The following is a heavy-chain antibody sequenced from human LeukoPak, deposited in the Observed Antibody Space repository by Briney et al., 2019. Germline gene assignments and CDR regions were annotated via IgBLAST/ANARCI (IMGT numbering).Heavy chain of an antibody. CDR1: GYTFTSYG. Sequence: GASVKVSCKASGYTFTSYGISWVRQAPGQGLEWMGWISAYNGNTNYAQKLQGRVTMTTDTSTSTAYMELRSLRSDDTAVYYCARDGNYYDSGSYYREDYFDYWGQGTLVTVSS. CDR2: ISAYNGNT. CDR3: ARDGNYYDSGSYYREDYFDY. V-gene: IGHV1-18*01. J-gene: IGHJ4*02. D-gene: IGHD3-10*01.